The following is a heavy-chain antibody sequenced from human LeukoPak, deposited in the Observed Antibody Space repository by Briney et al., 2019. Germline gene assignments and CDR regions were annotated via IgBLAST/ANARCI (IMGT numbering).Heavy chain of an antibody. Sequence: TGGSLRPSCAASGFTFSSYGIHWVRQAPGKGLEWVELIWYDGSNRYYVDSVKGRFTISRDNSKKTVYLQMNSLRAEDTAVYYCARDPSWLGYFDYWGQGTLVTVAS. D-gene: IGHD3-22*01. V-gene: IGHV3-33*01. CDR1: GFTFSSYG. CDR2: IWYDGSNR. J-gene: IGHJ4*02. CDR3: ARDPSWLGYFDY.